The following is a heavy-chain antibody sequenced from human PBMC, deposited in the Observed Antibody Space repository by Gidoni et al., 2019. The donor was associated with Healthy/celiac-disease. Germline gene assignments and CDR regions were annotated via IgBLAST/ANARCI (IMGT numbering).Heavy chain of an antibody. D-gene: IGHD2-21*02. CDR3: AKAEMGVTFDP. V-gene: IGHV3-23*01. J-gene: IGHJ5*02. CDR2: ISGSGGST. CDR1: GFTFSSYA. Sequence: ELQLLESGGGLVQPVGSLILSCAASGFTFSSYAMSWVRQAPGKGLEWVSAISGSGGSTYYADSVKGRFTISRDNSKNTLYLQMNSLRAEDTAVYYCAKAEMGVTFDPWGQGTLVTVSS.